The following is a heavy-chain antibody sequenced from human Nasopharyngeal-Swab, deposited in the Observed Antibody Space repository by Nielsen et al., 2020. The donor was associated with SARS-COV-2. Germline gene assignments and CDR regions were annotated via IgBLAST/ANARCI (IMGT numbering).Heavy chain of an antibody. J-gene: IGHJ2*01. CDR2: ISWNGNIR. CDR3: ARENNWEALRYFDL. CDR1: GFTFDDYA. V-gene: IGHV3-9*01. D-gene: IGHD1-20*01. Sequence: LRLSCAAPGFTFDDYAMYWVRQAPGKGLEWVSGISWNGNIRGHADSVEGRFTISRDNAKSSLYLQMNSLRVEDTALYYCARENNWEALRYFDLWGRGTLVTVSS.